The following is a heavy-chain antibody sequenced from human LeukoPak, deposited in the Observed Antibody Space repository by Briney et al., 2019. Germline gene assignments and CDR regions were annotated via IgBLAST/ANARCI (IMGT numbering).Heavy chain of an antibody. Sequence: GGSLRLSCAASGFTFSSYSMNWVRQAPGKGLEWVSYISSSSSTIYYADSVKGRFTISRDNAKNSLYLQMNSLRAEDTAVYYCASGSSWYNNWFDPWGQGTLVTVSS. V-gene: IGHV3-48*01. J-gene: IGHJ5*02. D-gene: IGHD6-13*01. CDR1: GFTFSSYS. CDR2: ISSSSSTI. CDR3: ASGSSWYNNWFDP.